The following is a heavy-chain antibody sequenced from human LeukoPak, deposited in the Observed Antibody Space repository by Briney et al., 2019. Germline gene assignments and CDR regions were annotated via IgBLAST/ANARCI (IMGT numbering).Heavy chain of an antibody. CDR1: GYTFTSYG. V-gene: IGHV1-18*01. D-gene: IGHD3-22*01. CDR2: ISAYNGNT. Sequence: ASVKVSCKASGYTFTSYGISWVRQAPGQGLEWMGWISAYNGNTDYAQKLQGRVTMTTDTSTSTAYMELRSLRSDDTAVYYCARGYYDSSGYYYDYYYYMDVWGKGTTVTISS. CDR3: ARGYYDSSGYYYDYYYYMDV. J-gene: IGHJ6*03.